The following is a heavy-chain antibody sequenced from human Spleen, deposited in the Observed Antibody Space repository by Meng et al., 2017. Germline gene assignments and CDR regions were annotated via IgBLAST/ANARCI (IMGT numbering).Heavy chain of an antibody. Sequence: QVQLQESGPGLVKPSGALSLTCAVSGGSISSTNWWSWVRQSPGKGLEWIGEIHHSGNTNYNPSLKTRVTISVDKSKNQFSLRLSSVTAADTAVYYCARAHDSASFPFEYWGQGTLVTVSS. J-gene: IGHJ4*02. CDR2: IHHSGNT. CDR1: GGSISSTNW. D-gene: IGHD2-2*01. V-gene: IGHV4-4*02. CDR3: ARAHDSASFPFEY.